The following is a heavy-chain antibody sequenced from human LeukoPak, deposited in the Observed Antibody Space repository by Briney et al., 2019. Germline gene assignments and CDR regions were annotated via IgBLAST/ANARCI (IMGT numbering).Heavy chain of an antibody. Sequence: PSETLSLTCTVSGGSISNSIYYWGWIRQPPGKGLEWIGSIHYSGSTYYNSSLKSRVTISSDMPKNQFSLKLSSVTAADTAVYYCASGISAAGRGMDYWGQGTLVTVSS. D-gene: IGHD6-13*01. CDR1: GGSISNSIYY. V-gene: IGHV4-39*07. CDR2: IHYSGST. J-gene: IGHJ4*02. CDR3: ASGISAAGRGMDY.